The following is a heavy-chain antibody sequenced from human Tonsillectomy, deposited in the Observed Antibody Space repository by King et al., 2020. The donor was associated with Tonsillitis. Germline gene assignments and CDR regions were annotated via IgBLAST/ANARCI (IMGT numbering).Heavy chain of an antibody. CDR2: ISSSSGCVI. V-gene: IGHV3-48*03. CDR1: GFTFSSYE. D-gene: IGHD3-9*01. Sequence: VQLVESGGGLVQSGGSLRLSCTASGFTFSSYEMSWVRQAPGKGLEWVSYISSSSGCVIYYADSVEGRFTISRDNAKNSLYLQMHSLRAEDTAVYYCARYDNAFDIWGQGTMVIVSS. J-gene: IGHJ3*02. CDR3: ARYDNAFDI.